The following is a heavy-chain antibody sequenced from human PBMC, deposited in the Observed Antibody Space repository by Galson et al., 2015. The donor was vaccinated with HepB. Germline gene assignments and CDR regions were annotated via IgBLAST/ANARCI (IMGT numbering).Heavy chain of an antibody. Sequence: LRLSCAASGFTFSGSAIHWVRQASGKGLEWVGRIGSKTSNYATANAASLKGRFTISRDDSKNTAYLHMNGLKTEDTAVYYCIRTGDLSGYSSSWGQGTLVTVSS. D-gene: IGHD6-13*01. CDR2: IGSKTSNYAT. J-gene: IGHJ4*02. V-gene: IGHV3-73*01. CDR3: IRTGDLSGYSSS. CDR1: GFTFSGSA.